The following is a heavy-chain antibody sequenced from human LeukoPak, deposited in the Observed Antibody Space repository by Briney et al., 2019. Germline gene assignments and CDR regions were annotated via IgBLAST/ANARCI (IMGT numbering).Heavy chain of an antibody. Sequence: ASVKVSCKASGYTFTSYDINWVRQATGQGLEWMGWMSPNSGNTDYAQNFQGRVTMTRDTSISTAYMELSSLRSEDTAVYYCARAVGWAFDIWGQGTRVTVSS. CDR1: GYTFTSYD. CDR2: MSPNSGNT. J-gene: IGHJ3*02. CDR3: ARAVGWAFDI. D-gene: IGHD4-23*01. V-gene: IGHV1-8*01.